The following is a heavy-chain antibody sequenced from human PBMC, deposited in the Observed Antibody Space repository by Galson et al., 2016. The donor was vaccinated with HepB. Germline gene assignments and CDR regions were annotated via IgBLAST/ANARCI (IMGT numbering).Heavy chain of an antibody. V-gene: IGHV3-13*04. CDR2: IGSAGDT. CDR1: GFTFSRYD. CDR3: AGESTGRGVDAFDI. Sequence: SLRLSCAASGFTFSRYDMHWVRQVTGKGLQWVSAIGSAGDTYYSGSVKGRFTISRENAKNSLYLQMNSLRAGDTAVYYCAGESTGRGVDAFDIWGQGTMVTVSS. D-gene: IGHD3-16*01. J-gene: IGHJ3*02.